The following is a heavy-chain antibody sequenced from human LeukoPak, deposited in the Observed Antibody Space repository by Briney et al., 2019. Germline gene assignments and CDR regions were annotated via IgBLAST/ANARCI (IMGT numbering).Heavy chain of an antibody. J-gene: IGHJ4*02. Sequence: GGSLRLSCAASGFTFSNYWMHWVRQAPGKGLVWVSCIKSDGSSTSIADSAKGRFTISRDNAKNTVYLQMNSLRAEGTAVYYCVRDNRSYNFDYWGQGALVTVSS. CDR1: GFTFSNYW. D-gene: IGHD1-26*01. V-gene: IGHV3-74*01. CDR2: IKSDGSST. CDR3: VRDNRSYNFDY.